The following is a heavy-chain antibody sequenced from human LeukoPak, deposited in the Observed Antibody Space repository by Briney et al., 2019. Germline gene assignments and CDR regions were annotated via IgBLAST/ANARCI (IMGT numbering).Heavy chain of an antibody. V-gene: IGHV3-33*06. CDR2: IWYDGGTK. D-gene: IGHD1-14*01. J-gene: IGHJ4*02. CDR1: GFTFRNYG. CDR3: AKEAEDHRYDY. Sequence: GGSLRLSCVASGFTFRNYGTHWVRQAPGKGLEWVAIIWYDGGTKYYADSVKGRFTISRDNSKNTLYLQMDSLRAEDTAVYYCAKEAEDHRYDYWGQGALVIVSS.